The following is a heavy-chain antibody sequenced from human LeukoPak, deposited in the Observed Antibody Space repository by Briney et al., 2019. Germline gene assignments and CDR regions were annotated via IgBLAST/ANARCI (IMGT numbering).Heavy chain of an antibody. CDR3: ARGKQDFDN. V-gene: IGHV3-74*01. Sequence: GGSLRLSCAASGFTFSSYWMHWVRQAPGKGLVWVSRTNSDASSTTYADSVKGRFTISRDNAKNTLYLQMDSLRAEDTAVYYCARGKQDFDNWGQGTPVTVSS. J-gene: IGHJ4*02. D-gene: IGHD6-13*01. CDR2: TNSDASST. CDR1: GFTFSSYW.